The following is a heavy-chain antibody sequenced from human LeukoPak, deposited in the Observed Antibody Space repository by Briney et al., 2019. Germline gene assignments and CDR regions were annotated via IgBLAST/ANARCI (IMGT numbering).Heavy chain of an antibody. CDR2: ISGGGGST. D-gene: IGHD3-9*01. J-gene: IGHJ4*02. CDR1: GFTFSSYA. Sequence: GGSLRLSCAASGFTFSSYAMSWVRQAPGKGLEWVSGISGGGGSTYYADSAKGRFSISRDNSKNNLYLQMNSLRAEDTAVYYCAKASHYDILTGRHSARLWYFDYWGQGTLVTVSS. V-gene: IGHV3-23*01. CDR3: AKASHYDILTGRHSARLWYFDY.